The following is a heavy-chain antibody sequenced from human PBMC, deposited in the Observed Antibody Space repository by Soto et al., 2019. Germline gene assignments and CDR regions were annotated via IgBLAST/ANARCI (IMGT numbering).Heavy chain of an antibody. Sequence: SETLSLTCTVSGGSISGSSYYWGWIRQPPGKGLEWIGNIYYSGSTYYNPSLKSRVTISVDTSKNQFSLKLSSVTAADTAVYYCMLGSGWKDLDNWGQGTLVTVSS. CDR3: MLGSGWKDLDN. J-gene: IGHJ4*02. CDR2: IYYSGST. D-gene: IGHD3-22*01. V-gene: IGHV4-39*01. CDR1: GGSISGSSYY.